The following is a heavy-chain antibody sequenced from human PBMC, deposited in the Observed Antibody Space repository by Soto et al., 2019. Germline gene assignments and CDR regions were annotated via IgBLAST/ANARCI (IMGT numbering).Heavy chain of an antibody. D-gene: IGHD3-16*02. CDR2: IIPILGTT. CDR3: ARVGVMVAKDSYYYGMDV. V-gene: IGHV1-69*13. Sequence: GASVKVSCKASGGTFSSHGISWVRQAPGQGLEWMGGIIPILGTTNYAQQFQDRVTIIADESTSTAYMELSSLRSEDTAVYYCARVGVMVAKDSYYYGMDVWGQGTTVTVS. CDR1: GGTFSSHG. J-gene: IGHJ6*02.